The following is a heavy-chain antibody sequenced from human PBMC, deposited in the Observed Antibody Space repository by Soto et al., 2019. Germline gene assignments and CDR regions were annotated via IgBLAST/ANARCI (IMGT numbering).Heavy chain of an antibody. CDR3: ARDISDTAMGYNWFDP. CDR2: IIPIFGTA. V-gene: IGHV1-69*13. D-gene: IGHD5-18*01. CDR1: GGTFSSYA. Sequence: SVKVSCKASGGTFSSYAISWVRQAPGQGLEWMGGIIPIFGTANYAQKFQGRVTITADESTSTAYMELSSLRSEDTAVYYCARDISDTAMGYNWFDPWGQGTLVTVSS. J-gene: IGHJ5*02.